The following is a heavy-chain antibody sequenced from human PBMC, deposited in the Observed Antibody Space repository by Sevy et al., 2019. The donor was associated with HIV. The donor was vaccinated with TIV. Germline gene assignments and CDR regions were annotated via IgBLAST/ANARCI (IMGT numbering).Heavy chain of an antibody. Sequence: SETLSLTCTVSGGSISSGGYYWSWIRQHPGKGLEWIGYICYSGGTYYNPSLESRVTISVDTSKNQFSLKLTSVTAADTAVYYCATDQSYGDFDALDIWGQGTVVTVSS. D-gene: IGHD4-17*01. CDR2: ICYSGGT. V-gene: IGHV4-31*03. CDR3: ATDQSYGDFDALDI. J-gene: IGHJ3*02. CDR1: GGSISSGGYY.